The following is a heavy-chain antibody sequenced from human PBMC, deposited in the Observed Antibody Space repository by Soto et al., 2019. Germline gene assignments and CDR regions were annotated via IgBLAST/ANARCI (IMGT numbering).Heavy chain of an antibody. CDR2: ISSSSSYI. CDR3: ASLILGYCSSTSCPLGDYYYGMDV. J-gene: IGHJ6*02. Sequence: PGGSLRLSCAASGFTFSSYSMNWVRQAPGKGLEWVSSISSSSSYIYYADSVKGRFTISRDNAKNSLYLQMNSLRAEDTAVYYCASLILGYCSSTSCPLGDYYYGMDVWGQGTTVTVSS. V-gene: IGHV3-21*01. CDR1: GFTFSSYS. D-gene: IGHD2-2*01.